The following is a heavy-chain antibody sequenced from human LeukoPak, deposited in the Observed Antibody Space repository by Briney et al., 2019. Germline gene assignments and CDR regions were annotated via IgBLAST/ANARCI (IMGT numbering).Heavy chain of an antibody. CDR3: ARVYYDFWSGYEYDAFDI. J-gene: IGHJ3*02. CDR2: IYYSGST. D-gene: IGHD3-3*01. CDR1: GGSVSSGSYY. V-gene: IGHV4-61*01. Sequence: SETLSLTCTVSGGSVSSGSYYWSWIRQPPGKGLEWIGYIYYSGSTNYNPSLKSRVTISVDTSKNQFSLKLSSVTAADTAVYYCARVYYDFWSGYEYDAFDIWGQGTMVTVSS.